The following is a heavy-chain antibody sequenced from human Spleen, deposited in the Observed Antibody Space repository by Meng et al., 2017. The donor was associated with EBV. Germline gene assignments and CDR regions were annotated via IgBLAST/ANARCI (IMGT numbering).Heavy chain of an antibody. J-gene: IGHJ5*02. CDR3: ARARIVARSPWFDP. CDR2: INHSGSS. Sequence: QVQVQHWGAWLLNPSVTLALPGGVSGASFSGYYWSWIRQPPGKGLEWIGEINHSGSSTYSPSLKSRVTISVDTSKNQFSLRLSSVTAADTAVYYCARARIVARSPWFDPWGPGTLVTVSS. V-gene: IGHV4-34*01. D-gene: IGHD6-6*01. CDR1: GASFSGYY.